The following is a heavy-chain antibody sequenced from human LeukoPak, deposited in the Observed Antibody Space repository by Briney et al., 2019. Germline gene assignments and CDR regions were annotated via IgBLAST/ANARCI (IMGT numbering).Heavy chain of an antibody. J-gene: IGHJ5*02. CDR3: ARWHYYGSGSYYTNWFDP. CDR1: GGSISSYY. CDR2: IYYSGST. V-gene: IGHV4-4*07. Sequence: SETLSLTCTVSGGSISSYYWSWIRQPAGKGLEWIGRIYYSGSTNYNPSLKSRVTISVDTSKNQFSLKLSSVTAADTAVYYCARWHYYGSGSYYTNWFDPWGQGTLVTVSS. D-gene: IGHD3-10*01.